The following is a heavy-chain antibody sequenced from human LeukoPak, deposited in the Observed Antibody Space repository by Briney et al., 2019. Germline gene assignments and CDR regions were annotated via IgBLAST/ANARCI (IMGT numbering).Heavy chain of an antibody. CDR1: GFSLNTSGVG. J-gene: IGHJ4*02. Sequence: NESGPTLVNPTQTLTLTCTFSGFSLNTSGVGVGWIRQPPGKALEWLALIYWDDDERYSPSLKSRLTITKDTSKNQVVLTMTNMDPVDTATYYCAHRPPTVTTGYFDYWGQGTLVTVSS. V-gene: IGHV2-5*02. D-gene: IGHD4-17*01. CDR3: AHRPPTVTTGYFDY. CDR2: IYWDDDE.